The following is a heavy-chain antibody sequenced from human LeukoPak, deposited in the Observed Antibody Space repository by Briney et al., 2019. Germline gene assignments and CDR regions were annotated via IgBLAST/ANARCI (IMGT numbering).Heavy chain of an antibody. Sequence: GGSLRLSCAASGFTFSSYGMHWVRQAPGKGLEWVAVISYDGSNKYYADSVKGRFTISRDNSKNTLYLQVNSLRAEDTAEYYCAKPPGATEPQFDYWGQGTLVTVSS. V-gene: IGHV3-30*18. CDR3: AKPPGATEPQFDY. CDR2: ISYDGSNK. CDR1: GFTFSSYG. D-gene: IGHD1-26*01. J-gene: IGHJ4*02.